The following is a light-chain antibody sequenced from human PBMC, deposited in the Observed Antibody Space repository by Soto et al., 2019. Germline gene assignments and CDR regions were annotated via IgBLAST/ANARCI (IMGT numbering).Light chain of an antibody. CDR2: DAS. CDR1: QSVSSY. Sequence: EIVLTQSPATLSLSPGERATLSCRASQSVSSYLAWYQQKPGQAPRLLIYDASNRATGIPARFSGSGSGTDFTLTISSLEPEDFAVYYCQQRSNWPSFTCGAGTKVDIK. CDR3: QQRSNWPSFT. V-gene: IGKV3-11*01. J-gene: IGKJ4*02.